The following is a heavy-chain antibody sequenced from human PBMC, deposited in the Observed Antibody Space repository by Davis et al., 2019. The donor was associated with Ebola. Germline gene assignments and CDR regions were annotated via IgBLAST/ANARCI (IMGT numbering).Heavy chain of an antibody. CDR2: IWYDGSNK. V-gene: IGHV3-33*08. J-gene: IGHJ6*02. CDR3: AREPAEGNYCGMDV. CDR1: GFNFSMYG. Sequence: GESLKISCAASGFNFSMYGMHWVRQAPGKGLEWLAVIWYDGSNKYYADSVEGRFTVSRDNSKNMFFLQMSSLRADDTALYYCAREPAEGNYCGMDVWGQGTAVTVSS.